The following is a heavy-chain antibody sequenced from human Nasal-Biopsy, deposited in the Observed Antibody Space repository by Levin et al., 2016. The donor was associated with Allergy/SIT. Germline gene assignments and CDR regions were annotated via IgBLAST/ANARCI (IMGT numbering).Heavy chain of an antibody. D-gene: IGHD2-15*01. CDR2: ISSNGGLT. CDR1: GFMFSAFG. Sequence: GESLKISCSPSGFMFSAFGMHWVRQSPGKRLEYVSAISSNGGLTYYADSVKGRFTISRDNSKNTLYLQMSSLRPEDTAVYYCAKNSEVGKWYFDYWGQGTLVTVSP. V-gene: IGHV3-64D*06. J-gene: IGHJ4*02. CDR3: AKNSEVGKWYFDY.